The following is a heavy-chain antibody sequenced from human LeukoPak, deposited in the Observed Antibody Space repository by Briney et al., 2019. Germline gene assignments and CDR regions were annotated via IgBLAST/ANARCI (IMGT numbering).Heavy chain of an antibody. CDR1: GFTFSSYS. CDR2: ISSSSSYL. J-gene: IGHJ5*02. CDR3: ARVWDIVVVPAAGYNWFDP. Sequence: GGSLRLSCAASGFTFSSYSMNWVRQAPGKGLEWVLSISSSSSYLYYADSVKGRFTISRDNAKNSLYLQMNSLRAEDTAVYYCARVWDIVVVPAAGYNWFDPWGQGTLVTVSS. V-gene: IGHV3-21*01. D-gene: IGHD2-2*01.